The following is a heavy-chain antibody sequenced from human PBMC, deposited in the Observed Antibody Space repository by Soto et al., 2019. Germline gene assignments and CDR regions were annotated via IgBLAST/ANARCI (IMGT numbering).Heavy chain of an antibody. V-gene: IGHV1-69*02. CDR2: IIPIFGIA. Sequence: SVKVSCKASGGTFSSYTISWVRQAPGQGLEWMGRIIPIFGIANYAQKFQGRVTITADKSTSTAYMELSSLRSEDTAVYYCARQAAAGRVFFDYWGQGTLVTVSS. CDR1: GGTFSSYT. D-gene: IGHD6-13*01. J-gene: IGHJ4*02. CDR3: ARQAAAGRVFFDY.